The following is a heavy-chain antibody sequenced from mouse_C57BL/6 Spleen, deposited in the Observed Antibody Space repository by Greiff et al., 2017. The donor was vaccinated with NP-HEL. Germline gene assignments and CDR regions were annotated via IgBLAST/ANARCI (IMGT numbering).Heavy chain of an antibody. D-gene: IGHD1-1*02. CDR1: GYTFTSYW. CDR2: IDPSDSYT. J-gene: IGHJ1*03. V-gene: IGHV1-50*01. Sequence: QVQLQQPGAELVKPGASVKLSCKASGYTFTSYWMQWVKQRPGQGLEWIGEIDPSDSYTNYNQKFKGKATLTVDTSSSTAYMQLSSLTSEDSAVYYCARGGRVGYFDVWGTGTTVTVSS. CDR3: ARGGRVGYFDV.